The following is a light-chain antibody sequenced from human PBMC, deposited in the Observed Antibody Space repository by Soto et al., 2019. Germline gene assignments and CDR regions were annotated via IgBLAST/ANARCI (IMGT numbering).Light chain of an antibody. J-gene: IGLJ1*01. Sequence: QSVLTQPASVSGSPGQSITISCTGTSSDVGGYNYVSWYQQHPGKAPKLMIYAVTDRPSGVSSRFSGSKSGNTASLTISGLQAEDEADYYCSSYTRSSTLFGTGTKGTVL. V-gene: IGLV2-14*01. CDR1: SSDVGGYNY. CDR2: AVT. CDR3: SSYTRSSTL.